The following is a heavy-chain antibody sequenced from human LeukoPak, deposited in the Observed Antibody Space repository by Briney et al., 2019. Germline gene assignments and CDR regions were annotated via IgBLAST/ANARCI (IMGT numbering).Heavy chain of an antibody. Sequence: ASVKVSCKASGGTFSSYAISWVRQAPGQGLEWMGGIIPIFGTANYAQKFQGRVTITADESTSTAYMELSSLRSEDTAVYYCARVGYYARAFDIWGQGTMVTVSS. D-gene: IGHD3-10*01. CDR1: GGTFSSYA. V-gene: IGHV1-69*13. CDR2: IIPIFGTA. CDR3: ARVGYYARAFDI. J-gene: IGHJ3*02.